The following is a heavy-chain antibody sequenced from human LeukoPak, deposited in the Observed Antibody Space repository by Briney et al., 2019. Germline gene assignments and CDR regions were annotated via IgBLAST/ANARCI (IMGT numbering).Heavy chain of an antibody. CDR2: IYYSGST. D-gene: IGHD3-22*01. J-gene: IGHJ4*02. Sequence: SETLSLTGTVSGGSISSSSYYWGWIRQPPGKGLEWIGSIYYSGSTYYNPSLKSRVTISVDTSKNQFSLKLSSVTATDTAVYYCARENDSSGYWGQGTLVTVSS. CDR1: GGSISSSSYY. CDR3: ARENDSSGY. V-gene: IGHV4-39*07.